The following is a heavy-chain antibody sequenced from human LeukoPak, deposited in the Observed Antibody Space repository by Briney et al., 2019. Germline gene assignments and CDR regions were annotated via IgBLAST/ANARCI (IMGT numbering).Heavy chain of an antibody. Sequence: SETLSLTCTVSAYSISSGYYWGWIRQPPGKGLEWIGSIYHSGSTYYNPSLKSRVTISVDTSKNQFSLKLSSVTAADTAVYYCARVVYSGYDFRGAMDVWGKGTTVTVSS. CDR1: AYSISSGYY. CDR3: ARVVYSGYDFRGAMDV. V-gene: IGHV4-38-2*02. CDR2: IYHSGST. D-gene: IGHD5-12*01. J-gene: IGHJ6*03.